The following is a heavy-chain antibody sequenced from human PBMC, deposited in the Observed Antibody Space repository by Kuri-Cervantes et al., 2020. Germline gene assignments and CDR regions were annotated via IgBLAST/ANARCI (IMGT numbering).Heavy chain of an antibody. CDR1: GFIVSSNY. V-gene: IGHV3-53*01. CDR2: ISSEGDT. J-gene: IGHJ4*02. CDR3: TRDPYFVRNSFDFDH. D-gene: IGHD3-10*02. Sequence: GESLNISCAASGFIVSSNYMSWVRQAAGKRLECGSVISSEGDTYYADSVKGRVTISRDRSKNTLYLQMKNLRAEDTAMYYCTRDPYFVRNSFDFDHWGQGTLVTVSS.